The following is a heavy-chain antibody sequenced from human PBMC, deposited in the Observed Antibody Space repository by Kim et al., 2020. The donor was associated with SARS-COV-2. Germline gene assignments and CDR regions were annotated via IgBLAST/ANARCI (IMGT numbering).Heavy chain of an antibody. J-gene: IGHJ6*02. V-gene: IGHV1-69*13. CDR3: ARTLAYCGGDCYSNNYYGMDV. Sequence: SVKVSCKASGGTFSSYAISWVRQAPGQGLEWMGGSIPIFGTANYAQKFQGRVTITADESTSTAYMELSSLRSEDTAVYYCARTLAYCGGDCYSNNYYGMDVWGQGTTVTVSS. CDR1: GGTFSSYA. CDR2: SIPIFGTA. D-gene: IGHD2-21*01.